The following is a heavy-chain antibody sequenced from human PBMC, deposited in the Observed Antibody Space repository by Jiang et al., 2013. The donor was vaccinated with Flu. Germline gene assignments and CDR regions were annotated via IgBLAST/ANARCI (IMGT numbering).Heavy chain of an antibody. CDR2: INDSGST. J-gene: IGHJ4*02. D-gene: IGHD6-13*01. CDR3: ARGSRYSRRMYY. CDR1: GGSFSGYY. Sequence: LLKPSETLSLTCAVYGGSFSGYYWSWIRQPPGKGLEWIGEINDSGSTNYNPSLKSRVTISVDTSKNQFSLKLSSVTAADTAVYYCARGSRYSRRMYYWGQGTLVTVSS. V-gene: IGHV4-34*01.